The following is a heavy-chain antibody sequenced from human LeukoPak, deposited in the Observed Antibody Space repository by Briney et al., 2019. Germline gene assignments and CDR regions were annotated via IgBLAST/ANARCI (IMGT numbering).Heavy chain of an antibody. J-gene: IGHJ6*02. CDR3: ARGQTPHVFYYYYGMDV. Sequence: SETLSLTCTVSGVPIASASYYWSWVRQPAGQGLEWIGLYTNGYTKYNPSLKSRGTISVDTSNNQFSLNLNSVTAADTAVYYCARGQTPHVFYYYYGMDVWGQGTTVTVSS. V-gene: IGHV4-61*02. CDR2: LYTNGYT. CDR1: GVPIASASYY.